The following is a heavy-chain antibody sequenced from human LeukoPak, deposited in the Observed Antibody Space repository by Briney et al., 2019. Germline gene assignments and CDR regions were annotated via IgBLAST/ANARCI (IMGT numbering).Heavy chain of an antibody. CDR2: ISSSGSTM. Sequence: PGGSPRLSCAASGFNLSTYSMNWVRQAPGKGLEWVSYISSSGSTMYYADSVKGRFTISRDNAKNSLYLQMNRLRAEDTAVFYCARIFDSSGYPDDAFDIWGQGTMVTVSS. CDR1: GFNLSTYS. V-gene: IGHV3-48*01. CDR3: ARIFDSSGYPDDAFDI. J-gene: IGHJ3*02. D-gene: IGHD3-22*01.